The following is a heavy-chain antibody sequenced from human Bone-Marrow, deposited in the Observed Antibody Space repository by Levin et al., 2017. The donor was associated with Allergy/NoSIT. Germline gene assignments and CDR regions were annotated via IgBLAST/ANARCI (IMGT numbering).Heavy chain of an antibody. CDR2: LYWGDDK. V-gene: IGHV2-5*02. Sequence: NASGPTLVKPTQTLTLTCTFSGFSLTTSAVGVGWIRQPPGKALEWLALLYWGDDKYYSPSLRTRLTITKDSSKNQVVLTMTNMDPVDTATYYCAHRGSTGDFAHWGQGTLVTVSS. D-gene: IGHD1-1*01. J-gene: IGHJ4*02. CDR3: AHRGSTGDFAH. CDR1: GFSLTTSAVG.